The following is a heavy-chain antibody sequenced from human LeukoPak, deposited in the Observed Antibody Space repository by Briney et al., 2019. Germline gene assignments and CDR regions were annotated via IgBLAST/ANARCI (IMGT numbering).Heavy chain of an antibody. Sequence: GGSLRLACAASGFTFSSYAMSWVRQAPGKGLEWVSGSSDSGGSTYYADSVKGRFTISKDNSKNTLYLQMNSLRAEDTAVYYCARPSTSGIAAAGLKYWGQGTLVTVSS. V-gene: IGHV3-23*01. D-gene: IGHD6-13*01. CDR1: GFTFSSYA. J-gene: IGHJ4*02. CDR3: ARPSTSGIAAAGLKY. CDR2: SSDSGGST.